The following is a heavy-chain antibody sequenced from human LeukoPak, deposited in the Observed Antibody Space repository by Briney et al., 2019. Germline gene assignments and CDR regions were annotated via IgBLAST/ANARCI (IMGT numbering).Heavy chain of an antibody. CDR1: GFIFSTYA. D-gene: IGHD2-2*02. J-gene: IGHJ4*02. Sequence: GGSLRLSCAASGFIFSTYAMHWIRQAPGKGLEWVAVISYDGSNKYYADSVKGRFTISRDNSKNTLYLQMNSLRAEDTAVYYCAKAPSPVPATAIPGHDWGQGTLVTVSS. CDR3: AKAPSPVPATAIPGHD. CDR2: ISYDGSNK. V-gene: IGHV3-30*18.